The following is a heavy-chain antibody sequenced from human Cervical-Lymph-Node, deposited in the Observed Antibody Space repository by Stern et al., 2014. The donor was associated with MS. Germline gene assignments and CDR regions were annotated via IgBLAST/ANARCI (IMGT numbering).Heavy chain of an antibody. D-gene: IGHD1-1*01. CDR2: FNPEDGDS. CDR1: GHTLTELA. J-gene: IGHJ4*02. V-gene: IGHV1-24*01. Sequence: VQLVQSGAEVKKPGASVKVSCRVSGHTLTELAMHWVRLAPGKGLEWGGGFNPEDGDSVYTQNFQGRVTMTENTSTDTAYMELSSLRPEDTAVYYCVTKYERLWSFDSWGQGTLVTVSS. CDR3: VTKYERLWSFDS.